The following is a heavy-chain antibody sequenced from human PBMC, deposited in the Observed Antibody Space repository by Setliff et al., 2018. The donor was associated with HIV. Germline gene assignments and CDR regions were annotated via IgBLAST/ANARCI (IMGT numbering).Heavy chain of an antibody. CDR3: ARVASSGWAY. Sequence: ASVKVSCKASGGTFSSYAISWVRQAPGQGLEWMGGISAYNGNTNYAQKLQGRVTMTTDTSTSTAYMELRSLRSDDTAVYYCARVASSGWAYWGQGTLVTVSS. CDR2: ISAYNGNT. CDR1: GGTFSSYA. D-gene: IGHD6-19*01. V-gene: IGHV1-18*01. J-gene: IGHJ4*02.